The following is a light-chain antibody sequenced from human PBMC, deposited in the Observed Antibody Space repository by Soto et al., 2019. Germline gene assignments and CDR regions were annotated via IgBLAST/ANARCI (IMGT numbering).Light chain of an antibody. Sequence: QSVLTQPPSASGSPGQSVTISCTGTSTDVGGYPYVSWYQQHPGKAPKVIIAEVSKRPSGVPDRFSGSKSGNTASLTVSELQAEDEADYYCSSYAGSNNYVFGTGTKVTVL. CDR3: SSYAGSNNYV. J-gene: IGLJ1*01. CDR2: EVS. V-gene: IGLV2-8*01. CDR1: STDVGGYPY.